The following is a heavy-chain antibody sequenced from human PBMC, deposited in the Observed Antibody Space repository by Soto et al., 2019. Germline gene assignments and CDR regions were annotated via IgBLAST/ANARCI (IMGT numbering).Heavy chain of an antibody. CDR2: IHYSGRT. CDR3: ARYYFDSSGYSNWFDP. Sequence: WTWIRQHPGKGLEWIAYIHYSGRTYYNPSLKSRVTISVDTSNNQFSLKLSSVTAADTAVYYCARYYFDSSGYSNWFDPCGQGTLVTVSS. J-gene: IGHJ5*02. D-gene: IGHD3-22*01. V-gene: IGHV4-31*02.